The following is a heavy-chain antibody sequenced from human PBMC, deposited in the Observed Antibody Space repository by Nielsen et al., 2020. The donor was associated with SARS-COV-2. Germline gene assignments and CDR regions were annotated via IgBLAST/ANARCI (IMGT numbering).Heavy chain of an antibody. CDR2: ISYDGSNK. CDR3: ARVVRGSGSYYWSDYYYYGMDV. Sequence: GESLKISCAASGFTFSSYGMHWVRQAPGKGLEWVAVISYDGSNKYYADSVKGRFTISRDNSKNTLYLQMNSLRAEDTAVYYCARVVRGSGSYYWSDYYYYGMDVWGQGTTVTVSS. CDR1: GFTFSSYG. D-gene: IGHD3-10*01. J-gene: IGHJ6*02. V-gene: IGHV3-30*03.